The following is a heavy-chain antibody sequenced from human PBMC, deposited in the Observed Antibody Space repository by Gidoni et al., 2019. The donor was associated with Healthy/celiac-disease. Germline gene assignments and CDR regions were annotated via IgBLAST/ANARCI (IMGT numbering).Heavy chain of an antibody. D-gene: IGHD4-17*01. Sequence: EVQLVESGGGLVKPGGSLRLSCAASGFTFSSYWMSWVRQAPGKGLEWVANIKQDGSEKYYVDSVKGRFTISRDNAKNSLYLQMNSLRAEDTAVYYCARDDYGDDYWYFDLWGRGTLVTVSS. J-gene: IGHJ2*01. CDR1: GFTFSSYW. CDR3: ARDDYGDDYWYFDL. V-gene: IGHV3-7*01. CDR2: IKQDGSEK.